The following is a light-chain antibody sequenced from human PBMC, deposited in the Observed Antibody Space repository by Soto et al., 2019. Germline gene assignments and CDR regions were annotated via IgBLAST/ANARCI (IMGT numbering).Light chain of an antibody. CDR1: SSNIGGHF. CDR2: SNN. V-gene: IGLV1-47*02. CDR3: AAWDDSLSGPV. Sequence: QSVLTQPPSASATPGQRVTISCSGSSSNIGGHFVYWYQHLPGTAPELLIYSNNQRPSGVPDRFSGSKSGTSASLAISGLRSDDEADYYCAAWDDSLSGPVFGGGTKLTVL. J-gene: IGLJ2*01.